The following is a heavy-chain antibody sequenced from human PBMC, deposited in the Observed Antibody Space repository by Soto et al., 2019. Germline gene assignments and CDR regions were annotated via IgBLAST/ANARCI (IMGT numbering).Heavy chain of an antibody. Sequence: QVQLVQSGAEVKKPGASVKVSCKASGYTFTSYGISWVRQAPGQGLEWMGWISAYNGNTNYAQKLQGRVTMNTDTTRSTADKELRSLRSDETAVYYWARWRGWGSYYNWFDPWGQGTQVTVSS. CDR2: ISAYNGNT. D-gene: IGHD3-16*01. CDR3: ARWRGWGSYYNWFDP. V-gene: IGHV1-18*01. J-gene: IGHJ5*02. CDR1: GYTFTSYG.